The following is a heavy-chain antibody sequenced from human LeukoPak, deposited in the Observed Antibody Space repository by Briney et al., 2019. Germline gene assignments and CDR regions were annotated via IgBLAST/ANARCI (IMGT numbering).Heavy chain of an antibody. D-gene: IGHD4-23*01. V-gene: IGHV3-74*01. CDR2: SNSDGSST. CDR1: GFTFKTYW. J-gene: IGHJ3*02. CDR3: ARDLKGPVNDVFDM. Sequence: GGSLRLSCAASGFTFKTYWMHWVRQAPGRGLVWVSHSNSDGSSTSYADSGRGRFTISRDNAKNTLYLQMNSLRAEDTAVYYCARDLKGPVNDVFDMWGQGTMVTVSS.